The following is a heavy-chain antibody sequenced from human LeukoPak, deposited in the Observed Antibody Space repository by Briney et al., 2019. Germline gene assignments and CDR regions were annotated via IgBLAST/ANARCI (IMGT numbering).Heavy chain of an antibody. Sequence: TGGSLRLSCAASGFTFSSSVMRWVRQAPGKGLVWVSRINSDGGSTSYADSVKGRFTISRDNAENTLYLQMNSLRGEDTAVYYCTRGVAAAPNSFDPWGQGTLVTVSS. D-gene: IGHD6-13*01. J-gene: IGHJ5*02. CDR1: GFTFSSSV. CDR2: INSDGGST. V-gene: IGHV3-74*01. CDR3: TRGVAAAPNSFDP.